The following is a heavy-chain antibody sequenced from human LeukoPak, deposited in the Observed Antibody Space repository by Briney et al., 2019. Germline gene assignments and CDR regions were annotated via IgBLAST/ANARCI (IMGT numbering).Heavy chain of an antibody. CDR3: ARADHRFCSGGSCYSNALDY. Sequence: GASVKVSCKASGGTFSSYAISWVRQAPGQGLEWMGGIIPIFGTANYAQKFQGRVTITADGSTSTAYMELSSLRSEDTAVYYCARADHRFCSGGSCYSNALDYWGQGTLVTVSS. CDR2: IIPIFGTA. J-gene: IGHJ4*02. D-gene: IGHD2-15*01. V-gene: IGHV1-69*01. CDR1: GGTFSSYA.